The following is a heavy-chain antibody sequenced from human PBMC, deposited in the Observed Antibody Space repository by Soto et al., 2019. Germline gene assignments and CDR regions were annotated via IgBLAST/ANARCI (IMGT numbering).Heavy chain of an antibody. CDR2: ISTGSGNT. CDR1: GYPFTTYA. CDR3: ARGFRYCSGGSCGLDP. J-gene: IGHJ5*02. Sequence: ASVKVSCKASGYPFTTYAIHWVRQAPGQRLEWMGIISTGSGNTNYSPKFLGRVTMTSDTSTSTAYMELRSLRSDDTAVYYCARGFRYCSGGSCGLDPWGQGTLVTVSS. D-gene: IGHD2-15*01. V-gene: IGHV1-3*04.